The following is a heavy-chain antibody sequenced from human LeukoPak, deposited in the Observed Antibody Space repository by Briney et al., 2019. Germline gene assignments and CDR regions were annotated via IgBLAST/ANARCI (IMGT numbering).Heavy chain of an antibody. Sequence: GESLKISCKGSGYSFTSYWIGWVRQMPGKGLEWMGIIYPGDSDTRYSPSFEGQVTISVDKFISTAYLQWCSLKASDTAMYYCARRPGPYYGALRYFDLWGRGTLVTVSS. CDR3: ARRPGPYYGALRYFDL. CDR1: GYSFTSYW. CDR2: IYPGDSDT. J-gene: IGHJ2*01. V-gene: IGHV5-51*01. D-gene: IGHD4-17*01.